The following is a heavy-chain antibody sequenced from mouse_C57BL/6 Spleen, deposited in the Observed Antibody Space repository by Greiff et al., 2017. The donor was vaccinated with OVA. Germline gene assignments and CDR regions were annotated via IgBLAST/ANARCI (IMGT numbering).Heavy chain of an antibody. CDR2: INPNNGGT. V-gene: IGHV1-18*01. J-gene: IGHJ2*01. CDR3: ARVQAYGNYPYYFDY. Sequence: VQLQQSGPELVKPGASVKIPCKASGYTFTDYNMDWVKQSHGKSLEWIGDINPNNGGTIYNQKFKGKATLTVDKSSSTAYMELRSLTSEDTAVYYCARVQAYGNYPYYFDYWGKGTTLTVSS. CDR1: GYTFTDYN. D-gene: IGHD2-1*01.